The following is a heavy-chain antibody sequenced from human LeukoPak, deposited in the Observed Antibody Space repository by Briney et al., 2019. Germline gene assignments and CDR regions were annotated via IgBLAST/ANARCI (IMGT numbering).Heavy chain of an antibody. CDR2: ISGSGGST. D-gene: IGHD1-1*01. CDR1: GFTFSSYA. Sequence: GGSLRLSCAASGFTFSSYAMSWVRQAPGKGLEWVSAISGSGGSTYYADSVKGRFTISRDNSKNTLYLQMNSLRAEDTAVYCCAKDLRTGTAYYYYGMDVWGKGTTVTVSS. J-gene: IGHJ6*04. V-gene: IGHV3-23*01. CDR3: AKDLRTGTAYYYYGMDV.